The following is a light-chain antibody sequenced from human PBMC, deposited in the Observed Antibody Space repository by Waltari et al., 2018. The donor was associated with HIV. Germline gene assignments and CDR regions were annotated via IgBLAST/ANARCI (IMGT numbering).Light chain of an antibody. J-gene: IGLJ3*02. V-gene: IGLV1-51*02. Sequence: QSVLTQPPSVSAAPGQKVTIPCSGSSSNLGHNSVSWYQQLPGTAPKLLIYENNKRPSGIPDRFSGSKSGTSATLGITGLQTGDEADYYCGTWDSSLSAGVFGGGTKLTVL. CDR3: GTWDSSLSAGV. CDR2: ENN. CDR1: SSNLGHNS.